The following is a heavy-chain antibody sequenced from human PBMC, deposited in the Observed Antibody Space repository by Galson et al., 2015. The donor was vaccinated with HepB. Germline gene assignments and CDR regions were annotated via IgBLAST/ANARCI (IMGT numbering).Heavy chain of an antibody. CDR3: AKDELGYYYYYGMDV. V-gene: IGHV3-23*01. CDR2: ISGSGGST. D-gene: IGHD3-10*01. J-gene: IGHJ6*02. CDR1: GFTFSSYA. Sequence: SLRLSCAASGFTFSSYAMSWVRQAPGKGLEWVSAISGSGGSTYYADSVKGRFTTSRDNSKDTLYLQMNSLRAEDTAVYYCAKDELGYYYYYGMDVWGQGTTVTVSS.